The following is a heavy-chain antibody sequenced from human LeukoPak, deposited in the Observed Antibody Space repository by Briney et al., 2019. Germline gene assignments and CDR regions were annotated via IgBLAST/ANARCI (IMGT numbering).Heavy chain of an antibody. Sequence: GESLKISCRGSGYSFTTYWIGWVRQMPGKGLEWMGIIYPGDSDTRYSPSFQGQVTISVDTSISTAYLQWSSLKASDTAMYYCARHTRYCSDGVCYIDYWGQGALVTVSS. CDR3: ARHTRYCSDGVCYIDY. V-gene: IGHV5-51*01. D-gene: IGHD2-8*01. J-gene: IGHJ4*02. CDR2: IYPGDSDT. CDR1: GYSFTTYW.